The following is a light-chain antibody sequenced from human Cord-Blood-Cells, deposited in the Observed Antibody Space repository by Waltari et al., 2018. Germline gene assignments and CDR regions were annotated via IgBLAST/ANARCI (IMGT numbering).Light chain of an antibody. CDR1: QLGDKY. Sequence: SYEPTQPPSVSVSPGQTASITCSADQLGDKYSCWYRQKPGQSPLLVIYQDSKRPSGIPERFSGSNSGNTATLTISGTQAMDEADYYCQAWDSSTVVFGGGTKLTVL. V-gene: IGLV3-1*01. CDR3: QAWDSSTVV. J-gene: IGLJ2*01. CDR2: QDS.